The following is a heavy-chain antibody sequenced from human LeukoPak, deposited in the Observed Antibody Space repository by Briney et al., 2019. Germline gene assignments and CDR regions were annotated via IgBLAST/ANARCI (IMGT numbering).Heavy chain of an antibody. D-gene: IGHD1-7*01. CDR1: GGSISSYY. J-gene: IGHJ4*02. CDR2: IYYTGST. V-gene: IGHV4-59*08. CDR3: ARPGITGTTFPFDY. Sequence: SETLSLTCTVSGGSISSYYWSWIRQPPGKGLEWIGFIYYTGSTNYNPSLKSRVTISVDTSKNQFSLKLRSVTAADTAVYYCARPGITGTTFPFDYWGQGTLVTVSP.